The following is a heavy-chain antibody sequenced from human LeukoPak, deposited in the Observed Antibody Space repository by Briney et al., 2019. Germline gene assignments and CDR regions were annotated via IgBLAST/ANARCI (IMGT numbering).Heavy chain of an antibody. CDR3: ARGPVLLWFGDPPRYYYMDV. D-gene: IGHD3-10*01. Sequence: VSVKVSCKASGYTFTSYGISWVRQAPGQGLEWMGWISAYNGNTNYAQKLQGRVTMTTDTSTSTAYMELRSLRSDDTAVYYCARGPVLLWFGDPPRYYYMDVWGKGTTVTVSS. CDR2: ISAYNGNT. J-gene: IGHJ6*03. CDR1: GYTFTSYG. V-gene: IGHV1-18*01.